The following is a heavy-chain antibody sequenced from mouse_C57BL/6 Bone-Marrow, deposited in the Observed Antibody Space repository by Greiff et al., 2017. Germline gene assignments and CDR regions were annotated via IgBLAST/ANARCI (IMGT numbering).Heavy chain of an antibody. Sequence: EVQLMESGGGLVQPKGSLKLSCAASGFSFNTYAMNWVRQAPGKGLEWVARIRSKSDNYATYYADSVKDRFTISRADSESMLYLPMNNLKPADTAMYYCVRPLFITTVVEDYAMDDWGQGTSVTVSS. J-gene: IGHJ4*01. CDR1: GFSFNTYA. V-gene: IGHV10-1*01. D-gene: IGHD1-1*01. CDR3: VRPLFITTVVEDYAMDD. CDR2: IRSKSDNYAT.